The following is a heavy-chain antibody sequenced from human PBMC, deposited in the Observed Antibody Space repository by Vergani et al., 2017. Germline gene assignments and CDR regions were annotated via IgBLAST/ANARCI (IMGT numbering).Heavy chain of an antibody. CDR1: GFTFNQYG. V-gene: IGHV3-33*01. D-gene: IGHD3-16*01. CDR2: TWYDGNNK. J-gene: IGHJ5*02. Sequence: QVQLLDSVGGVVQPGRSLRLSCAAFGFTFNQYGMHGVCQAPSKGLEWVAVTWYDGNNKQYADCVKGRFTISRDNSKSTMYLTMNSLRDGDTGVNYAAGDCRLLYTRFDTWGQGTLVTVSS. CDR3: AGDCRLLYTRFDT.